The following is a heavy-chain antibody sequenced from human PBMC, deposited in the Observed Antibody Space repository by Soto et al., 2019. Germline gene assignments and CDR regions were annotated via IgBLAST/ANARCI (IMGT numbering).Heavy chain of an antibody. CDR3: ARDRGTTGTNKLNSYYMDV. Sequence: SETLSLTCTVSGGSISSYYWSWIRQPPGKGLEWIGYIYYRGSTNYNPSLKSRVTLSVDTSKNQFSLNLSSVTAAETAVYYCARDRGTTGTNKLNSYYMDVWGKGTTVTVSS. CDR1: GGSISSYY. D-gene: IGHD1-1*01. V-gene: IGHV4-59*01. CDR2: IYYRGST. J-gene: IGHJ6*03.